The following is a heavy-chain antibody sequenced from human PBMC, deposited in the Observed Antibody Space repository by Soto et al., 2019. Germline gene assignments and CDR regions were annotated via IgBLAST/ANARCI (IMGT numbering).Heavy chain of an antibody. Sequence: ASVKVSCKASGYTFTSYAMHWVRQAPGQRLEWMGWINAGNGNTKYSQKFQGRVTITRDTSASTAYMELSSLRSEDTAVYYCARVSDCYYGSGSPYYYGMDVWGQGTTVTVSS. CDR3: ARVSDCYYGSGSPYYYGMDV. V-gene: IGHV1-3*01. D-gene: IGHD3-10*01. CDR2: INAGNGNT. J-gene: IGHJ6*02. CDR1: GYTFTSYA.